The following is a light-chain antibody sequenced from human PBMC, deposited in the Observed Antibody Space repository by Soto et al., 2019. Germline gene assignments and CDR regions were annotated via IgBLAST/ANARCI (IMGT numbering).Light chain of an antibody. Sequence: VLTQSPGTLSLSPGERATLSCRSTQGLVYSDGNTFLNWFHQRPGQSPRRLIYQVSNRDSGVPDRFSGSGSGTDFTLKISRVEAEDVGVYYCMQGTHWPWTFGQGTKVEI. V-gene: IGKV2-30*01. CDR2: QVS. J-gene: IGKJ1*01. CDR1: QGLVYSDGNTF. CDR3: MQGTHWPWT.